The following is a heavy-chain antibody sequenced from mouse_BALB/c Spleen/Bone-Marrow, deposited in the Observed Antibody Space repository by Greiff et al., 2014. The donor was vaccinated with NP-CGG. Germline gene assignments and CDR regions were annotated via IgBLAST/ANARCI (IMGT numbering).Heavy chain of an antibody. V-gene: IGHV5-4*02. Sequence: VQLKQSGGGLVKPGGSLKLSCAASGFTFSDYYMYWVRQTPEKRLEWVATISAGGIYIYYPDSVRGRFTISRDNAKNNLYLQMSSLKSEDTAMYYCARDRGVQGYAMDYWGQGTSVTVSS. CDR2: ISAGGIYI. CDR3: ARDRGVQGYAMDY. CDR1: GFTFSDYY. J-gene: IGHJ4*01. D-gene: IGHD2-14*01.